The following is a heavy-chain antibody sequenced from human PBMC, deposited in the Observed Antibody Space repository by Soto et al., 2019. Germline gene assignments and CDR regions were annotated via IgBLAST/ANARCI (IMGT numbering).Heavy chain of an antibody. D-gene: IGHD6-13*01. V-gene: IGHV1-69*02. CDR1: GGTFSSYT. J-gene: IGHJ5*02. Sequence: QVQLVQSGAEVKKPGSSVKVSCKASGGTFSSYTISWVRQAPGQGLEWMGRLIPILCIANSAQKFQGRVTSTEDKSTSTTYKELSSLRSEATAVYYCARGTIAAAPPRIDWFDPLGQGTMVTVSS. CDR2: LIPILCIA. CDR3: ARGTIAAAPPRIDWFDP.